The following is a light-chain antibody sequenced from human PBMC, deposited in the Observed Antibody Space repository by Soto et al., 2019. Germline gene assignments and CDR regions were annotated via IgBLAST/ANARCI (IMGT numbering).Light chain of an antibody. Sequence: QSVLTQPPSVSGSPGQSVTIFCTGTSSDVGSYNRLSWYQQPPGTVPKVMIYEVTNRPSGVPDRFSGSKSGNTASLTISGLQAEDEADYYCCSYRSGNTYVFGTGTKLTVL. V-gene: IGLV2-18*02. CDR3: CSYRSGNTYV. CDR2: EVT. CDR1: SSDVGSYNR. J-gene: IGLJ1*01.